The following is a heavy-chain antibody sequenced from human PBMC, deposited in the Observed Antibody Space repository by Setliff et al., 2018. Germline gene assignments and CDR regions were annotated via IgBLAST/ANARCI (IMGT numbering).Heavy chain of an antibody. CDR2: LRSDGTTR. CDR3: AKENHFWGGYPNYFRLYYLDF. J-gene: IGHJ4*02. Sequence: TGGSLRLSCETSGFTFSDSGMQWVRQAPGRGLEWVAFLRSDGTTRYQSDSMKARFTISRDNSKNTLYLQMNSLRPEDTAVYFCAKENHFWGGYPNYFRLYYLDFWGPGTLVTVSS. CDR1: GFTFSDSG. V-gene: IGHV3-30*02. D-gene: IGHD3-3*02.